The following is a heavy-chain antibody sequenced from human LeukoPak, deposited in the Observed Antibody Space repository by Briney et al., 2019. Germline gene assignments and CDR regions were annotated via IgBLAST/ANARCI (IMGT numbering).Heavy chain of an antibody. D-gene: IGHD5-18*01. CDR1: DYSISSGYY. V-gene: IGHV4-38-2*02. CDR3: ARDGGYSYGYDAFDI. J-gene: IGHJ3*02. CDR2: IYYSGST. Sequence: SETLSLTCTVSDYSISSGYYWGWIRQPPGKGLEWIGYIYYSGSTNYNPSLKSRVTISVDTSKNQFSLKLSSVTAADTAVYYCARDGGYSYGYDAFDIWGQGTMVTVSS.